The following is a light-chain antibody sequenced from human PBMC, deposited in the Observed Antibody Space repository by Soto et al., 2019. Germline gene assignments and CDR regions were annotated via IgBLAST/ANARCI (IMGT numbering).Light chain of an antibody. CDR1: SSDVGNGQY. V-gene: IGLV2-14*01. J-gene: IGLJ1*01. CDR2: EVS. Sequence: QSVLTQPASVSGSPGQSITISCTGTSSDVGNGQYVSRYQQCPGKAPKLMIYEVSNRPSGVSNRFSASKSGNTASLTISGLQAEDEGDYYCSSYTASSTFVFGTGTKVTVL. CDR3: SSYTASSTFV.